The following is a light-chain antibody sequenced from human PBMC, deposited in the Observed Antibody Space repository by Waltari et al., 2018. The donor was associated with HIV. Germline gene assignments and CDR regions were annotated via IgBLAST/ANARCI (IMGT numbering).Light chain of an antibody. Sequence: EVVMAQYPATLSVSPGERAILSCRASQSVSTSLAWYQQKPGQVPRRLIFSTSTRATGVSARFSGSGSGTYFSLTISSLQSEDLAVYYCQQYKNGWTFGQGTKVDIK. CDR3: QQYKNGWT. J-gene: IGKJ1*01. V-gene: IGKV3-15*01. CDR2: STS. CDR1: QSVSTS.